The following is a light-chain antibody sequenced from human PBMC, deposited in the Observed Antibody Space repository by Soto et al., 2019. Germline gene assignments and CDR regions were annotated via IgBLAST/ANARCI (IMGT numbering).Light chain of an antibody. J-gene: IGLJ1*01. V-gene: IGLV1-40*01. CDR3: QSYDSRLLYV. CDR2: GNS. CDR1: SSNIGAGYD. Sequence: QSVLTQPRSVSGSPGQRVTISCTGSSSNIGAGYDVHWYQQLPGTAPKLLIYGNSNRPSGVPDRFSGSKSGTSASLAITGLQAEDEADYYCQSYDSRLLYVFGTGTKVTVL.